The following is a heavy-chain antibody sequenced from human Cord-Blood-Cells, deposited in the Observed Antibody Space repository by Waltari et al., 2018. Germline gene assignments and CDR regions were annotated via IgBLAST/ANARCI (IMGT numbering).Heavy chain of an antibody. CDR2: IIPIFGTA. CDR1: GGTFSSYA. D-gene: IGHD3-10*01. J-gene: IGHJ6*03. V-gene: IGHV1-69*01. Sequence: QVQLVQSGAEVKKPGSSVKVSCKASGGTFSSYALSWVRQAHGQGLEWMGGIIPIFGTANYAQKFQGRVTITADESTSTAYMELSSLRSEDTAVYYCARPGGFGELYYYYYMDVWGKGTTVTVSS. CDR3: ARPGGFGELYYYYYMDV.